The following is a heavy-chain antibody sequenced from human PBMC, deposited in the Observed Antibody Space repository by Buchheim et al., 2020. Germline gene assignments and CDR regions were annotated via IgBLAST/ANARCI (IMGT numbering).Heavy chain of an antibody. CDR2: INPNSGGT. D-gene: IGHD3-22*01. CDR1: GYTFTGYY. Sequence: QVQLVQSGAEVKKPGASVKVSCKASGYTFTGYYMHWVRQAPGQGLEWMGWINPNSGGTNYAQKFQGWVTMTRDTPISTAYMELSRLRSDETAVYYCARSHLVVTKDYYFDYWGQGTL. J-gene: IGHJ4*02. V-gene: IGHV1-2*04. CDR3: ARSHLVVTKDYYFDY.